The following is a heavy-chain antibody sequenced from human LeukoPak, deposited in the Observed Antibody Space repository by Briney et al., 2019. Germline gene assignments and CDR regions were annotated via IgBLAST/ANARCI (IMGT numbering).Heavy chain of an antibody. CDR3: ARDRYSSGWYYFDY. CDR1: VYTFTSYV. Sequence: AAVKVSCKPSVYTFTSYVIYCGRQAPGQGGEWMGWISTSSGNTKYAQNIQGRVTLTTDTTTRTAYMELRSLRSDDTAVYYCARDRYSSGWYYFDYWGQGTLVTVSS. CDR2: ISTSSGNT. V-gene: IGHV1-18*01. J-gene: IGHJ4*02. D-gene: IGHD6-19*01.